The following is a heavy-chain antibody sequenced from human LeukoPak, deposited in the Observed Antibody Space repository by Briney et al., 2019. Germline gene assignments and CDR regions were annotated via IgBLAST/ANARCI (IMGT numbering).Heavy chain of an antibody. D-gene: IGHD6-6*01. CDR1: GFTFSSDA. CDR2: ISGSGGST. V-gene: IGHV3-23*01. CDR3: AKDRAPIAARPHGGFDY. J-gene: IGHJ4*02. Sequence: GGSLRLSCAASGFTFSSDAMSWVRQAPGKGLEWVSAISGSGGSTYYADSVKGRFTISRDNSKNTLYLQMNSLRAEDTAVYYCAKDRAPIAARPHGGFDYWGQGTLVTVSS.